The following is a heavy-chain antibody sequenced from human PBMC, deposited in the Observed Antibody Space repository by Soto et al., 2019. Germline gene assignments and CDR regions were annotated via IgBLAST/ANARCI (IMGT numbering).Heavy chain of an antibody. J-gene: IGHJ1*01. Sequence: QVQLQESGPGLVKPSQTLSLTCTVSGGSISSGVYYWSWIRQHPGKGLEWIGYIFYSGSTYYNPSXXXRXXISVDTSKNQFSLKLSSVTAADTGVYYCAIYDSSGSRGFQHWGQGTLITVSS. CDR2: IFYSGST. CDR3: AIYDSSGSRGFQH. CDR1: GGSISSGVYY. V-gene: IGHV4-31*03. D-gene: IGHD3-22*01.